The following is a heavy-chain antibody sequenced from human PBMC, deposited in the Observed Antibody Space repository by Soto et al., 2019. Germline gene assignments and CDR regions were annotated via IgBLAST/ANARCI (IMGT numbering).Heavy chain of an antibody. J-gene: IGHJ6*02. CDR3: ARGANVLLWFGESTPGYYGMDV. V-gene: IGHV4-59*01. D-gene: IGHD3-10*01. CDR2: IYYSGST. Sequence: SETLSLTCTVSGGSISSYYWSWIRQPPGKGLEWIGYIYYSGSTNYNPSLKSRVTISVDTSKNQFSLKLSSVTAADTAVYYCARGANVLLWFGESTPGYYGMDVWGQGTTVTVSS. CDR1: GGSISSYY.